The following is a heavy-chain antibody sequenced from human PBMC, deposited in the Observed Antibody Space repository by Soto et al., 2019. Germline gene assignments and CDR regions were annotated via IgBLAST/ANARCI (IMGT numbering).Heavy chain of an antibody. CDR2: IFYSGST. Sequence: SETLSLTCTVSTGSISTTTYYWGWIRQPPGKGLEWIANIFYSGSTYYNPSLKSRVTISVDTSKNQFSLKLTSVTAADTAVYFCARDLGTGTDYWGQGTLVTVSS. CDR3: ARDLGTGTDY. D-gene: IGHD1-1*01. V-gene: IGHV4-39*07. CDR1: TGSISTTTYY. J-gene: IGHJ4*02.